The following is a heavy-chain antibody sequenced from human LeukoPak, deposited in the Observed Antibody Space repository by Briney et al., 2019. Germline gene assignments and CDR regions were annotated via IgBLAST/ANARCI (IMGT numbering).Heavy chain of an antibody. CDR1: GFTFSSYG. Sequence: PGGSLRLSCAASGFTFSSYGMHWVRQAPGKGLEWVAFIRYDGSNKYYADSVKGRFTISRDNSKNTLYLQMISLRAEDTAVYYCAKDRDWTFDYWGQGTLVTVSS. J-gene: IGHJ4*02. D-gene: IGHD3/OR15-3a*01. CDR3: AKDRDWTFDY. V-gene: IGHV3-30*02. CDR2: IRYDGSNK.